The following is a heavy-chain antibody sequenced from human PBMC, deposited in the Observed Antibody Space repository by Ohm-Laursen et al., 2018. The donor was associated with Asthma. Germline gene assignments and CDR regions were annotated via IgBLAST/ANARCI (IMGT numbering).Heavy chain of an antibody. D-gene: IGHD3-10*01. CDR1: GDSINSGNNY. J-gene: IGHJ4*02. CDR2: IYYSGLT. V-gene: IGHV4-31*11. Sequence: TLSLTCAASGDSINSGNNYWSWIRQHPGKGLEWIGYIYYSGLTYSNPSLRSRVIISVDTSKNQFSLNPTSVTAADTALYFCARDGRLRGSFDYWGQGNLVTVSS. CDR3: ARDGRLRGSFDY.